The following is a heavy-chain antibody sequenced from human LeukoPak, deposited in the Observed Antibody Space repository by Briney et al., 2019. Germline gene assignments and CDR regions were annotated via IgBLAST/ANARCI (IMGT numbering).Heavy chain of an antibody. CDR2: VYPDGKT. V-gene: IGHV3-53*04. CDR1: GLSVSGYY. J-gene: IGHJ5*02. CDR3: AKKFGPAVAGWFDP. Sequence: GGSLRLSCAASGLSVSGYYMTWVRQAPGKALEWVSVVYPDGKTVYADSVKGRFTISRHISNNTVSLQMNSLKSEDTAIYYCAKKFGPAVAGWFDPWGQGTLVTVSS. D-gene: IGHD6-19*01.